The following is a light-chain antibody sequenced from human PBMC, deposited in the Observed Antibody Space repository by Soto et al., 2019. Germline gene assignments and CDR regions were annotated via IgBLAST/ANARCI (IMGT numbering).Light chain of an antibody. CDR2: TAS. V-gene: IGKV3-20*01. CDR1: QSISYNY. CDR3: QHYGSSPQT. Sequence: EIVLTQSPGTLSLSPGERATLSCRASQSISYNYLAWYQQRPGQAPRLLVSTASHRPAGLPDRFSGSGSGTDFTLIISRLEPEDFAVYYCQHYGSSPQTFGQGTTVEIK. J-gene: IGKJ1*01.